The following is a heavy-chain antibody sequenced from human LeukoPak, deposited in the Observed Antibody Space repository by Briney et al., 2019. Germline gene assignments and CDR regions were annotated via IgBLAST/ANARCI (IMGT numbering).Heavy chain of an antibody. CDR3: ARAVLQYSGYVLPPDY. D-gene: IGHD5-12*01. V-gene: IGHV1-69*01. CDR1: GGTFSSYA. Sequence: SVKVSCKASGGTFSSYAISWVRQSPGQGLEWMGGIIPIFGTANYAQKFQGRVTITADESTSTAYMELSSLRSGDTAVYYCARAVLQYSGYVLPPDYWGQGTLVTASS. CDR2: IIPIFGTA. J-gene: IGHJ4*02.